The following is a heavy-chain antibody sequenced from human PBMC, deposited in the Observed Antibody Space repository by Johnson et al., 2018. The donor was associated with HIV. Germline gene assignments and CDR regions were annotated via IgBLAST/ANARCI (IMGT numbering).Heavy chain of an antibody. V-gene: IGHV3-30*02. CDR1: GFTFSSYA. CDR3: AKDRGLLDAFDI. Sequence: VQLVESGGGVVQPGGSLRLSCASSGFTFSSYAMSWVRQAPGKGLEWVAFIRYDGSNKYYADSVKGRFTISRDNSKNTLYLQMNSLRAEDTAVYYCAKDRGLLDAFDIWGQGTMVTVSS. J-gene: IGHJ3*02. CDR2: IRYDGSNK.